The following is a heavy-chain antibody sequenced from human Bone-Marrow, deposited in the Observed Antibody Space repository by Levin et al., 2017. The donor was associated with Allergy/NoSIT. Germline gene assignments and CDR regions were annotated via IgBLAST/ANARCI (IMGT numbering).Heavy chain of an antibody. CDR2: MSGDGFTI. V-gene: IGHV3-11*01. Sequence: PGGSLRLSCAASGFSFSDDYMTWIRQAPGKGLEWVSFMSGDGFTIFYGDSVKGRFTISRDNAKNSLYLQMSSLRVEDTAVYYCGRVEDGVNIVNWGQGTLVTVSS. CDR3: GRVEDGVNIVN. CDR1: GFSFSDDY. D-gene: IGHD5-12*01. J-gene: IGHJ4*02.